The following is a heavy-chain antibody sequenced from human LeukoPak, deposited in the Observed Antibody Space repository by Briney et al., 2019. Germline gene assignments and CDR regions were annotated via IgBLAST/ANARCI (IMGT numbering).Heavy chain of an antibody. CDR2: ISAYNGNT. CDR3: ARVLITMVRGVTENYNWFDP. J-gene: IGHJ5*02. D-gene: IGHD3-10*01. CDR1: GYTFTSYS. Sequence: ASVKVSCKASGYTFTSYSISWVRQGPGQGLEWMGWISAYNGNTNYAQKLQGRVTMTTDTSTSTAYMELRSLRSDDTAVYYCARVLITMVRGVTENYNWFDPWGQGTLVTVSS. V-gene: IGHV1-18*01.